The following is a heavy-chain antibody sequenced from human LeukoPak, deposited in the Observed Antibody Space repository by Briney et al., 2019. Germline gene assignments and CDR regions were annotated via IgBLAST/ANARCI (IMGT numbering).Heavy chain of an antibody. CDR3: ARGLYYYDSSGMGGFDY. Sequence: SETLSLTCTVSGGSISSYYWSWIRQPAGKGLGWIGRIYTSGSTNYNPSLKSRVTMSVDTSKNQFSLKLNSVTAADTAVYYCARGLYYYDSSGMGGFDYWGQGTLVTVSS. V-gene: IGHV4-4*07. CDR2: IYTSGST. J-gene: IGHJ4*02. D-gene: IGHD3-22*01. CDR1: GGSISSYY.